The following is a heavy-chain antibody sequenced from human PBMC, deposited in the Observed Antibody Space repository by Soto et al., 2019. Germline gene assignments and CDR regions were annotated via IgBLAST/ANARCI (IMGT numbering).Heavy chain of an antibody. V-gene: IGHV1-2*02. Sequence: QLHLVQSGAVVKKPGASVTVSCSASGYPVTAYYMHWVRQAPGRGLEWMGGINPATGAAKYTQTFQGRVTMARDTATSTVFMDLGGLTSEYTAVVYWARGGGVGVAGSAAFDMWGQGTLVTVSS. J-gene: IGHJ3*02. D-gene: IGHD3-3*01. CDR3: ARGGGVGVAGSAAFDM. CDR1: GYPVTAYY. CDR2: INPATGAA.